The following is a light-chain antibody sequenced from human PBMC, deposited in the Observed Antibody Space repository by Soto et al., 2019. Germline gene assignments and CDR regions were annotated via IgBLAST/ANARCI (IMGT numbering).Light chain of an antibody. Sequence: QSALTQPPSASGSPGQSVTISCSGTKNDIGVYDFVSWYQHHPGKAPRLIIYEVVQRPSGVPDRFSGSKSGTSASLAISGLQSEDEADYYCAAWDDYLNGVVFGGGTKLTVL. CDR2: EVV. J-gene: IGLJ2*01. CDR1: KNDIGVYDF. CDR3: AAWDDYLNGVV. V-gene: IGLV2-8*01.